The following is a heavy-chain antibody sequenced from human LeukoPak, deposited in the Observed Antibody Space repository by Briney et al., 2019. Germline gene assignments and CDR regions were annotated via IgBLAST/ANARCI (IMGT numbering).Heavy chain of an antibody. CDR3: ARRSSSWLPGWFDP. D-gene: IGHD6-13*01. Sequence: GGSLRLSCAASGFTFSSYWMSWVRQAPGKGLEWVANIKQGGSEKYYVDSVKGRFTISRDNAKNSLYLQMSSLRAEDTAVYYCARRSSSWLPGWFDPWGQGTLVTVSS. CDR2: IKQGGSEK. J-gene: IGHJ5*02. V-gene: IGHV3-7*01. CDR1: GFTFSSYW.